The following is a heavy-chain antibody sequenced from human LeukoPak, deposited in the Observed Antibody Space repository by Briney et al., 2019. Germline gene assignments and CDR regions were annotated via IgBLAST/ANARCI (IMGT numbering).Heavy chain of an antibody. CDR2: ISYDGSNK. CDR3: AKDRDLAS. J-gene: IGHJ5*02. CDR1: GFTFSSYA. V-gene: IGHV3-30-3*01. Sequence: GGSLRLSCAASGFTFSSYAMHWVSQAPGKGLEWVAVISYDGSNKYYADSVKGRFTISRDNSKNTLYLQMNSLRAEDTAVYYCAKDRDLASWGQGTLVTVSS.